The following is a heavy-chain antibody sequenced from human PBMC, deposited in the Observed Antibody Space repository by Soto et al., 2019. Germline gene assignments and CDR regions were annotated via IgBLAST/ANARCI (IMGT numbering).Heavy chain of an antibody. Sequence: ASVKVSCKASGYTFTIHGITWVRQAPGQGLEWMGWISGNNGDTSYAQKLQGRVTVTTDTSTSTAYMELRSLTSDDTAVYYCARDPLSSRYYNGMHVWGQGTTVTVPS. CDR2: ISGNNGDT. J-gene: IGHJ6*02. CDR1: GYTFTIHG. CDR3: ARDPLSSRYYNGMHV. V-gene: IGHV1-18*01.